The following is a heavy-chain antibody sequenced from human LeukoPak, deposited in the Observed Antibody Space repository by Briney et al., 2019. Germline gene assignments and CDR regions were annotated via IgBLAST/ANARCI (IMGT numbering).Heavy chain of an antibody. D-gene: IGHD6-13*01. Sequence: ASVTVSCKASGYTFTGYYMHWVRQAPGQGLEWVGWINPNSGGTNYAQKFQGWVTMTRDTSISTAYMELSRMRADDTAVYYCARDRGYSSSWYGMYYFDYWGQGTLVTVSS. V-gene: IGHV1-2*04. CDR3: ARDRGYSSSWYGMYYFDY. J-gene: IGHJ4*02. CDR2: INPNSGGT. CDR1: GYTFTGYY.